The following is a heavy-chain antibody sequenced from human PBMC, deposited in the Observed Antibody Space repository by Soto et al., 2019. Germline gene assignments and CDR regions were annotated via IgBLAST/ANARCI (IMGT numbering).Heavy chain of an antibody. CDR3: AHDYGDLYYFDY. CDR2: IYWDDDK. J-gene: IGHJ4*02. CDR1: GFSLSTSGVG. D-gene: IGHD4-17*01. Sequence: QITLKESGPTLVKPTQTLTLTCTFSGFSLSTSGVGVGWIRQPPGKALEWIALIYWDDDKRYSPSLKSRLTITKDTSKNQVVLTMTNMDPVDTATYYCAHDYGDLYYFDYWGQGTQVTVSS. V-gene: IGHV2-5*02.